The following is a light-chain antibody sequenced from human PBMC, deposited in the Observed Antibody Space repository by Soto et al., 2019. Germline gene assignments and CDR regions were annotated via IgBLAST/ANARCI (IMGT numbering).Light chain of an antibody. CDR2: GAS. CDR3: QQLNSYPRT. Sequence: IPLTQSPSSLSASVGDRVTITCRASQAISSYLAWYQQKPGRAPNLLIYGASTLQSGVPSRFSGSGSGTDFPPHIRRLEPEDFATYYCQQLNSYPRTFGQGTKVEIK. CDR1: QAISSY. V-gene: IGKV1-9*01. J-gene: IGKJ1*01.